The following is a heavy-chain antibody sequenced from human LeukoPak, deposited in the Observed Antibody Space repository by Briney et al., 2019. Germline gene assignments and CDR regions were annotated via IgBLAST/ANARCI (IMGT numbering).Heavy chain of an antibody. CDR1: GFTFISYS. Sequence: GGSLRLSCAASGFTFISYSINWVRQAPGKGLEWVSYISSSSSAIYYADSVKGRFTISRDNAKNSLYLQMNSLRAEDTAVYYCARGGLGGSGYYLDYWGQGTLVTVSS. J-gene: IGHJ4*02. CDR3: ARGGLGGSGYYLDY. D-gene: IGHD3-22*01. V-gene: IGHV3-48*04. CDR2: ISSSSSAI.